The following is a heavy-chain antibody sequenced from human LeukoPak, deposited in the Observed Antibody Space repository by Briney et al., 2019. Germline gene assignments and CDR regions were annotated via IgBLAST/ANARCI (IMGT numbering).Heavy chain of an antibody. Sequence: LKISCKGSGYSFNSCLLPWVRQVPAKGLECMGFIYLCDSDTRYSPSFQGQVTISADKSIGTAYLQWSSLKASDTAMYYCARSGGTTTGTTLDYFDSWGQGTLVTVSS. V-gene: IGHV5-51*01. CDR3: ARSGGTTTGTTLDYFDS. CDR1: GYSFNSCL. D-gene: IGHD1-1*01. CDR2: IYLCDSDT. J-gene: IGHJ4*02.